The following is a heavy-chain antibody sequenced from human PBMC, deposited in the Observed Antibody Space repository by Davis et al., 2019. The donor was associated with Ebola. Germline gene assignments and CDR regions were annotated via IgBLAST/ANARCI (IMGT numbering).Heavy chain of an antibody. CDR3: ARGGYYGSGSPYYFGY. CDR2: IYYSGDT. Sequence: PSETLSLTCTVSGGSVRTFYWNWIRQSPGKGLEWIGNIYYSGDTNYNPSLKSRVTISVDTSKNEISLKLTSVTTEDTAVYYCARGGYYGSGSPYYFGYWGQGTLLTVSS. J-gene: IGHJ4*02. D-gene: IGHD3-10*01. CDR1: GGSVRTFY. V-gene: IGHV4-59*02.